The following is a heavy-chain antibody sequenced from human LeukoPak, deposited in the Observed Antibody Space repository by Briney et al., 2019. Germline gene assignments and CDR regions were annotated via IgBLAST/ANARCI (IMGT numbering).Heavy chain of an antibody. CDR2: IKQDGGEK. D-gene: IGHD3-3*01. CDR3: ARTGYFFGVVIPDFDY. V-gene: IGHV3-7*01. CDR1: GFTFSNYW. J-gene: IGHJ4*02. Sequence: PGGSLRLSCAVSGFTFSNYWMSWVRQAPGKGLEWVANIKQDGGEKDYVDSVKGRFTISRDNAKNSLYLQMNSLRAEDTAVYYCARTGYFFGVVIPDFDYWGQGTLVTVSS.